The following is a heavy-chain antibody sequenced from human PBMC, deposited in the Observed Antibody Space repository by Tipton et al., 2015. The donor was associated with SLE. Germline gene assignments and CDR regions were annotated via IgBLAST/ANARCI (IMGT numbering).Heavy chain of an antibody. D-gene: IGHD7-27*01. Sequence: SLRLSCAASGFTFSSYWMHWVRQAPGKGLVWVSRINSDGSSTSYADSVKGRFTISRDNAKNTLYLQMNSLRVEDTAVYYCAILEEELGFDYGGQGTLVTVSS. J-gene: IGHJ4*02. CDR2: INSDGSST. CDR3: AILEEELGFDY. CDR1: GFTFSSYW. V-gene: IGHV3-74*01.